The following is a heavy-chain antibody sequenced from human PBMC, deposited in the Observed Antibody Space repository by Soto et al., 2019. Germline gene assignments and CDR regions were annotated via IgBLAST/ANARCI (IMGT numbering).Heavy chain of an antibody. CDR3: ARVYGRGDYFDF. CDR1: GTTISSGDHY. CDR2: MYYTGKT. Sequence: QVQLQESGPGLVKPSQTLSLTCTVSGTTISSGDHYWSWIRQAPGKGLEWIGYMYYTGKTYYNTSLQSRVTLSVDTSKNQFSLKMTSVTAADTGMYFCARVYGRGDYFDFWGRGTLVSVSS. D-gene: IGHD1-26*01. J-gene: IGHJ4*02. V-gene: IGHV4-30-4*01.